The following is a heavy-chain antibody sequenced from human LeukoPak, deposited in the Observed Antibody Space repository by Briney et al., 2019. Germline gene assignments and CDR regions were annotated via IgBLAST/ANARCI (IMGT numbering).Heavy chain of an antibody. CDR1: GGTFSSYA. J-gene: IGHJ3*02. CDR2: IIPIFGTA. Sequence: GSSVKVSCKASGGTFSSYAINWVRQAPGQGLEWMGGIIPIFGTANYAQKFQGRVTITTDESTSTAYMELSSLRSEDTAVYYCARDRVLNYDSSGYYPINDAFDIWGQGTMVTVSS. D-gene: IGHD3-22*01. CDR3: ARDRVLNYDSSGYYPINDAFDI. V-gene: IGHV1-69*05.